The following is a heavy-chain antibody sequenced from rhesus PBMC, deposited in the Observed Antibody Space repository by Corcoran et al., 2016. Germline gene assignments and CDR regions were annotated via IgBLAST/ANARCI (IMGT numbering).Heavy chain of an antibody. CDR1: GFTFSLFG. J-gene: IGHJ4*01. V-gene: IGHV3-54*02. Sequence: EVQLVESGGGLVQPGGSLRLSCAASGFTFSLFGLHWVREAPGKGLEWVAVISSDGSNKNHADYVRDRFTVSRDNSKNVLYLQMSTLKLEDTAVYYCTRFDYWGQGVLVTVSS. CDR2: ISSDGSNK. CDR3: TRFDY.